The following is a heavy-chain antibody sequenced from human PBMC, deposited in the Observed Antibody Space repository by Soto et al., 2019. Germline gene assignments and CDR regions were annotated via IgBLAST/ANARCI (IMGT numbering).Heavy chain of an antibody. Sequence: GASVKVSCKASGYTFTDYYMHWVLQSPGQGLEWMGWINPNSGGTNYAQKFQGRVTMTRDTSISTAYMELSRLRSDDTAVYYCARDPPRSSSYAFDIWGQGTMVTVSS. CDR2: INPNSGGT. J-gene: IGHJ3*02. D-gene: IGHD6-6*01. V-gene: IGHV1-2*02. CDR1: GYTFTDYY. CDR3: ARDPPRSSSYAFDI.